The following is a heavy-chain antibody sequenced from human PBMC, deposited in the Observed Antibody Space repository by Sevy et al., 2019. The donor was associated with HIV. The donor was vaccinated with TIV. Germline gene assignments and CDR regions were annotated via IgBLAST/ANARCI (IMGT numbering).Heavy chain of an antibody. J-gene: IGHJ4*02. CDR1: GFTFTIYA. CDR2: ISGSGDTT. V-gene: IGHV3-23*01. CDR3: AKESGKYLGGNIDC. Sequence: GESLKISCAASGFTFTIYAMTWVRQAPGKGLEWVSGISGSGDTTYYADSVKGRFTISRDNSKNTLYLQMNSLRAEDTAVYYCAKESGKYLGGNIDCWGQGTLVTVSS. D-gene: IGHD1-26*01.